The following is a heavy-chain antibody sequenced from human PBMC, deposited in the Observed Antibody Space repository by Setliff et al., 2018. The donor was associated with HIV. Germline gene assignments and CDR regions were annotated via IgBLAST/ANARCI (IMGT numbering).Heavy chain of an antibody. J-gene: IGHJ4*02. CDR1: GYSINNGHY. CDR3: ARQAWHYDRDGYFIDY. CDR2: IYQTGNT. D-gene: IGHD3-22*01. Sequence: PSETLSLTCSVSGYSINNGHYWGWIRQPPGKGLEWVATIYQTGNTYYSPSLKSRVTVSMDMSRNQFSVKLNTATAADTAVYYCARQAWHYDRDGYFIDYWGQGMLVTVSS. V-gene: IGHV4-38-2*02.